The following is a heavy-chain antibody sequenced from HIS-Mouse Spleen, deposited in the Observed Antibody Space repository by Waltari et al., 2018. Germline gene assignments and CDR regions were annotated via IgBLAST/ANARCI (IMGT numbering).Heavy chain of an antibody. J-gene: IGHJ3*02. CDR2: INPNGGGT. CDR3: ARELDAFDI. Sequence: QVQLVQSGAEVKKPGASVKVSCKASGYTFTGYYMHWVRQAPGQGLEWMGWINPNGGGTSNDQKVQGRVTTTRDTSISTAYMGLSRLRSDDTAVYYCARELDAFDIWGQGTMVTVSS. V-gene: IGHV1-2*02. CDR1: GYTFTGYY.